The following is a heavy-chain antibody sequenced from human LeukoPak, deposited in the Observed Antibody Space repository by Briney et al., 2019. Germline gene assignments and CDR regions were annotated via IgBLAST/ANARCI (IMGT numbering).Heavy chain of an antibody. V-gene: IGHV3-66*01. CDR2: IHSGGST. J-gene: IGHJ4*02. D-gene: IGHD5-18*01. CDR3: AIGNRAMDLY. Sequence: PGGSLRLSCAASGFTVRSNYMNWVRQAPGKGLEWVSIIHSGGSTDYTDSVKGRFTISTDISKNTLYLQMNSLRVEDTAVYYCAIGNRAMDLYWGQGTLVTVSS. CDR1: GFTVRSNY.